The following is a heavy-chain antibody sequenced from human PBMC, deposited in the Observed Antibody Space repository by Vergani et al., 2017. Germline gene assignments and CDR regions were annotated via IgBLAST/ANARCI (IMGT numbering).Heavy chain of an antibody. J-gene: IGHJ4*02. D-gene: IGHD2-15*01. Sequence: QVQLQQWGAGLLKPSETLSLTCAVYGGSVNNYYWSWIRQPPGKGLEWIGEINHSGSTNYNPSLKSRVTISVDTSKNQFSLKLSSVTAADTAVYYCARRGWHCSGGSCYSPFDYWGQGTLVTVSS. CDR3: ARRGWHCSGGSCYSPFDY. CDR2: INHSGST. V-gene: IGHV4-34*01. CDR1: GGSVNNYY.